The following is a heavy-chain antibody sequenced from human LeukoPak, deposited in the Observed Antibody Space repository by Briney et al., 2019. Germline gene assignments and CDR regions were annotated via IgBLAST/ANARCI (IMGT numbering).Heavy chain of an antibody. CDR2: IIGSGGST. J-gene: IGHJ3*02. Sequence: PGRSLRLSCAASGFTFSSYAMSWVRQAPGKGLEWVSAIIGSGGSTYYADSVKGRFTISRDNSKNTLYLQMNSLRAEDTAVYYCAKDASGSSWYQPFEAFDIWGQGTMVTVSS. D-gene: IGHD6-13*01. CDR1: GFTFSSYA. V-gene: IGHV3-23*01. CDR3: AKDASGSSWYQPFEAFDI.